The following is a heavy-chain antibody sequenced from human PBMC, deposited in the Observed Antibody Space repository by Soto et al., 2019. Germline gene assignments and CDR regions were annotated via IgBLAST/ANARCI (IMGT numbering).Heavy chain of an antibody. CDR1: GYTFTSYG. V-gene: IGHV1-18*01. CDR3: ARGTEVAAAGDYYYGMDV. J-gene: IGHJ6*02. CDR2: ISAYNGNT. D-gene: IGHD6-13*01. Sequence: ASVKVSCKASGYTFTSYGISWVRQAPGQGLEWMGWISAYNGNTNYAQKLQGRVTMTTDTSTSTAYMELRSLRSDDTAVYYCARGTEVAAAGDYYYGMDVWGQGTTVTVSS.